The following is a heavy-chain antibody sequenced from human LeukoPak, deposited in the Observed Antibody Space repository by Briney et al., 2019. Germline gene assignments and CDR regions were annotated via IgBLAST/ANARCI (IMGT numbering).Heavy chain of an antibody. V-gene: IGHV4-39*01. CDR2: IYYSGST. CDR1: GGSISSSSYY. Sequence: PSETLSLTCTVAGGSISSSSYYWGWLRQPAGKGLEWIGIIYYSGSTYYTPSLKSRLTISVDTSNNQFSLKLSSVTAADTAVYYCARQYSGSYPYYFDYWGQGTLVTVSS. D-gene: IGHD1-26*01. J-gene: IGHJ4*02. CDR3: ARQYSGSYPYYFDY.